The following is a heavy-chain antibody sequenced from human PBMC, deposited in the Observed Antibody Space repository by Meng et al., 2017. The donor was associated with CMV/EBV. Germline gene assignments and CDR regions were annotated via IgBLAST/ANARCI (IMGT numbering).Heavy chain of an antibody. CDR1: GFTFSSSG. D-gene: IGHD3-10*01. CDR2: IRYDGSNK. J-gene: IGHJ4*02. CDR3: AKAMMVRGPLDY. Sequence: LSLTGAASGFTFSSSGMHWVRQAPGKGLEWVAFIRYDGSNKYYADSVKGRFTISRDNSKNTLYLQMNSLRAEDTAVYYCAKAMMVRGPLDYWGQGTLVTVSS. V-gene: IGHV3-30*02.